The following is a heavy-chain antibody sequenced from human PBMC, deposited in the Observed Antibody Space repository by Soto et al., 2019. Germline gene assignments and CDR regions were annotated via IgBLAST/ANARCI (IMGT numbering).Heavy chain of an antibody. V-gene: IGHV3-53*04. D-gene: IGHD4-17*01. Sequence: EVQLVESGGGLVQPGGSLRLSCAASGFTVSSNYMSWVRQAPGKGLEWVSVIYSGGSTYYADSVKGRFTISRHNSKNTLYLQMNSLRAEDTAVYYCASGYGDFEPDAFDIWGQGTMVTVSS. CDR2: IYSGGST. CDR1: GFTVSSNY. CDR3: ASGYGDFEPDAFDI. J-gene: IGHJ3*02.